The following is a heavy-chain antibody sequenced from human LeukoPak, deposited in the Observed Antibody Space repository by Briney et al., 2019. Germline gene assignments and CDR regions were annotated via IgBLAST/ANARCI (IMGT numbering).Heavy chain of an antibody. CDR3: ARGGDWFDP. V-gene: IGHV4-38-2*02. J-gene: IGHJ5*02. CDR1: GSSISSGYY. CDR2: IYHSGST. Sequence: SETLSLTCTVSGSSISSGYYWGWIRQPPGKGLEWIGSIYHSGSTYYNPSLKSRVTISVDTSKNQFSLKLSSVTAADTAVYYCARGGDWFDPWGQGTLVTVSS. D-gene: IGHD3-10*01.